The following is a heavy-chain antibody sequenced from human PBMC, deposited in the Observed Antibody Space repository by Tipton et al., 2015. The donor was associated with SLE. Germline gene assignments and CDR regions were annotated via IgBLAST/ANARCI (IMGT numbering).Heavy chain of an antibody. CDR1: GDSINSDGYF. J-gene: IGHJ5*02. CDR3: ARGEWAFDP. V-gene: IGHV4-61*08. Sequence: TLSLTCTVSGDSINSDGYFWTWIRQPPGKGLEWIGYIYYSGSTNYNPSLKSRVTISVDTSKNQFSLKLSSVTAADTAVYYCARGEWAFDPWGQGTLVTVSS. D-gene: IGHD2-8*01. CDR2: IYYSGST.